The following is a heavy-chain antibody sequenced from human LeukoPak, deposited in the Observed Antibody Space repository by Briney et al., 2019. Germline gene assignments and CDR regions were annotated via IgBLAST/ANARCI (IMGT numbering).Heavy chain of an antibody. CDR1: GYTFTSYG. J-gene: IGHJ4*02. V-gene: IGHV1-18*01. CDR2: ISAYNGNT. D-gene: IGHD3-10*01. CDR3: ARVKTHGSETYYVDY. Sequence: ASVKVSCKASGYTFTSYGISWVRQAPGQGLEWMGWISAYNGNTNYAQKLQGRVTMTTDTSTSTAYMELRSLRSDDTAVYYCARVKTHGSETYYVDYWGQGTLVTVSS.